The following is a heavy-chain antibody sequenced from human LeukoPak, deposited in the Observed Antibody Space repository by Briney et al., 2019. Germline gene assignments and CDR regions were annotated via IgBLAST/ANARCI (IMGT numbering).Heavy chain of an antibody. J-gene: IGHJ5*02. CDR1: GGTSSSYA. V-gene: IGHV1-69*05. D-gene: IGHD1-26*01. CDR3: ARTSIVGARFDP. CDR2: IIPIFGTA. Sequence: SVKVSCEASGGTSSSYAISWVRQAPGQGLEWMGGIIPIFGTANYAQKFQGRVTITTDESTSTAYMELSSLRSEDTAVYYCARTSIVGARFDPWGQGTLVTVSS.